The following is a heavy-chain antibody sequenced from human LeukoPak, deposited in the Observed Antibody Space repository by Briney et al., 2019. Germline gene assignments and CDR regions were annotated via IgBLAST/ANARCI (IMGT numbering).Heavy chain of an antibody. D-gene: IGHD3-3*01. CDR2: IYPGGDI. Sequence: GGSLRLSCAASEVTVTSNYMSWVRQAPGKGLQWVSVIYPGGDIYYAESVKGRFIISRDNSKNTLSLQMNSLTADDTAVYYCARDLSQEDYDFWSGYYYRGVMVYWGQGTLVTVSS. CDR3: ARDLSQEDYDFWSGYYYRGVMVY. CDR1: EVTVTSNY. V-gene: IGHV3-53*01. J-gene: IGHJ4*02.